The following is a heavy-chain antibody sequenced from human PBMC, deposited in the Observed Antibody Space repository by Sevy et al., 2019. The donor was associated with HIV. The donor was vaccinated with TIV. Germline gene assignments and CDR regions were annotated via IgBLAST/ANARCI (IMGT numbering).Heavy chain of an antibody. D-gene: IGHD3-16*01. V-gene: IGHV3-48*03. CDR3: ARGEWGGVNY. CDR1: EFTFSTYE. J-gene: IGHJ4*02. Sequence: GGSLRLSCAASEFTFSTYEMNWVRQAPGKGLEWVSYISSSGSTIYYADSVKGRFTISRDNAKNSLYLQMNSLRAEDTAVYYCARGEWGGVNYWGQGTLVTVSS. CDR2: ISSSGSTI.